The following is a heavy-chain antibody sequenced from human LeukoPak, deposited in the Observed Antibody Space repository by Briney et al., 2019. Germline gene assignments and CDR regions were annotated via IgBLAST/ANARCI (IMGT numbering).Heavy chain of an antibody. CDR1: GFSFSSYA. V-gene: IGHV3-23*01. Sequence: GGSLRLSCAASGFSFSSYAMSWVRQAPGKGLEWVSLISGSGGSTYYADSVKGRFTISRDNSKNTLYLQMNSLRAEDTAVFYCAKDRDDYVWGSYLGAFDIWGQGTMVTVSS. CDR2: ISGSGGST. CDR3: AKDRDDYVWGSYLGAFDI. J-gene: IGHJ3*02. D-gene: IGHD3-16*01.